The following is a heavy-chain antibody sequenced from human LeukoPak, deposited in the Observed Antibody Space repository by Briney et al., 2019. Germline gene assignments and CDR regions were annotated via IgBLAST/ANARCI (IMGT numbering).Heavy chain of an antibody. J-gene: IGHJ4*02. D-gene: IGHD5-18*01. CDR2: ISSSGSTI. V-gene: IGHV3-48*03. CDR1: GFTFSSYE. CDR3: ARDYGYVNYFDY. Sequence: PGGSLRLSCAASGFTFSSYEMNWVRQAPGKGLEWVSYISSSGSTIYYADSVKGRFTISRDNAKNSLYLQMNSLRAEDTAVYYCARDYGYVNYFDYWGQGTLVTVSS.